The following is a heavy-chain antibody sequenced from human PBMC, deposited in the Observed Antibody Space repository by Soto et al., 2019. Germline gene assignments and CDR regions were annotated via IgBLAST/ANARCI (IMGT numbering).Heavy chain of an antibody. Sequence: ASVKVSCKASGYSFTSLDINWVRQTAGQGLEWMGWMQPSTGRTGYAQKFQGRVSMTRDTSINTAYMELTTLTSDDTAFYYCARGVSAGVDYWGQGTLVTVSS. V-gene: IGHV1-8*01. D-gene: IGHD1-26*01. CDR3: ARGVSAGVDY. CDR2: MQPSTGRT. CDR1: GYSFTSLD. J-gene: IGHJ4*02.